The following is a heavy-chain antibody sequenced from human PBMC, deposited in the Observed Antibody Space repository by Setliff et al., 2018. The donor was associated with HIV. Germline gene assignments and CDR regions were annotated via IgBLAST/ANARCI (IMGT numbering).Heavy chain of an antibody. CDR3: ARGRVMVYANRRYYYYMDV. CDR1: GFTFINYD. V-gene: IGHV1-8*02. D-gene: IGHD2-8*01. Sequence: ASVKVSCKASGFTFINYDINWVRQAPGQGLEWMGWMNPNSSNTGYAQKFQGRVAMTRNTSINTAYMELSSLRSEDTAVYYCARGRVMVYANRRYYYYMDVWGKGTTVS. CDR2: MNPNSSNT. J-gene: IGHJ6*03.